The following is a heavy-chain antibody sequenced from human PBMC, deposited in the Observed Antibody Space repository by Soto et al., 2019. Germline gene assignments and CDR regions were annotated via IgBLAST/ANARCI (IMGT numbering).Heavy chain of an antibody. V-gene: IGHV4-61*05. CDR2: IYYSGST. CDR1: GGSISSSSYY. Sequence: PSETLSLTCTVSGGSISSSSYYWGWIRQPPGKGLEWIGYIYYSGSTNYNPSLKSRVTISVDTSKNQFSLKLSSVTAADTAVYYCARARGYRQKGAFDIWGQGTMVTVSS. D-gene: IGHD3-3*01. CDR3: ARARGYRQKGAFDI. J-gene: IGHJ3*02.